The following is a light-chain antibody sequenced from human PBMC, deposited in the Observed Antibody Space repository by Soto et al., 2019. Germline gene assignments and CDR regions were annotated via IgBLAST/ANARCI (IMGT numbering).Light chain of an antibody. CDR1: SPNIGTGYD. J-gene: IGLJ3*02. V-gene: IGLV1-40*01. CDR3: QSYDSSLGAGL. CDR2: GNN. Sequence: QSVLTQPPSVSGAPGQRVTISCTGSSPNIGTGYDVHWYQQLPGTAPKLLIYGNNNRPSGVPDRFSGSKSGTSASLAITGPRAGEGADYSPQSYDSSLGAGLSGGGTKPPVL.